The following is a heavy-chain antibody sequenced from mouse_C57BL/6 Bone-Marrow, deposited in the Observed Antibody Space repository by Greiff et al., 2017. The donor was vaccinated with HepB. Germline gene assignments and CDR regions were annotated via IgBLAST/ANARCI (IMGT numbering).Heavy chain of an antibody. CDR2: ISSGSSTI. V-gene: IGHV5-17*01. Sequence: DVQLVESGGGLVKPGGSLKLSCAASGFTFSDYGMHWVRQAPEKGLEWVAYISSGSSTIYYADTVKGRFTISRDNAKNTLFLQMTSLRSEDTAMYYCASPYYYGSSWFAYWGQGTLVTVSA. D-gene: IGHD1-1*01. J-gene: IGHJ3*01. CDR3: ASPYYYGSSWFAY. CDR1: GFTFSDYG.